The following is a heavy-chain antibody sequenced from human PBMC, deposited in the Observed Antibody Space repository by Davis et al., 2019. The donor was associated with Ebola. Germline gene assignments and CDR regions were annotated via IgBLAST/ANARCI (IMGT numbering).Heavy chain of an antibody. CDR1: GYSFTSYW. CDR3: ARLPPMVRQEYYFDY. V-gene: IGHV5-10-1*01. CDR2: IDPSDSYT. Sequence: GESLKISCKGSGYSFTSYWISWVRQMPGKGLEWMGRIDPSDSYTNYSPSFQGHVTISADKSISTAYLQCNSLKASDTAMYYCARLPPMVRQEYYFDYWGQGSLVTVSS. J-gene: IGHJ4*02. D-gene: IGHD4/OR15-4a*01.